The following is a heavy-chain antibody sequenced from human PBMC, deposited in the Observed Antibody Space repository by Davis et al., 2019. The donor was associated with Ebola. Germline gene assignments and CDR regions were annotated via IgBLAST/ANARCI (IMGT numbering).Heavy chain of an antibody. J-gene: IGHJ4*02. CDR3: ARDLGAYGDYAFDY. CDR1: GGSISSSNW. Sequence: PGGSLRLSCAVSGGSISSSNWWSWVRQPPGKGLEWIGEIYHSGSTNYNPSLKSRVTISVDKSKNQFSLKLSSVTAADTAVYYCARDLGAYGDYAFDYWGQGTLVTVSS. CDR2: IYHSGST. D-gene: IGHD4-17*01. V-gene: IGHV4-4*02.